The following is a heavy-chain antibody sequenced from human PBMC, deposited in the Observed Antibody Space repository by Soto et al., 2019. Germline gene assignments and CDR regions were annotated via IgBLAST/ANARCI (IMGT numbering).Heavy chain of an antibody. V-gene: IGHV3-74*01. Sequence: EVQLVESGGDLVQPGGSLRLSCAASGFTFSNYWMLWVRQAPGRGLVWVSRISTDGSETIYADSVKGRFTISRDNAKNTLYLQMNSLRAEDTAVYYCGRVNPGYSYVIQWGQGTLVTVSS. J-gene: IGHJ4*02. CDR1: GFTFSNYW. D-gene: IGHD5-18*01. CDR3: GRVNPGYSYVIQ. CDR2: ISTDGSET.